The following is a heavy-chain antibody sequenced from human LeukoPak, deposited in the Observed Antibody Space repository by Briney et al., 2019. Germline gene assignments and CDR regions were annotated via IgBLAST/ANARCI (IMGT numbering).Heavy chain of an antibody. CDR2: IYYSGST. J-gene: IGHJ3*02. CDR3: ARAFRGTFGVFEAFDI. V-gene: IGHV4-39*01. D-gene: IGHD3-3*01. Sequence: ASETLSLTCTVSGGSISSSSYYWGWIRQPPGKGLEWIGSIYYSGSTYYNPSLKSRVTISVDTSKNQFSLKLSSVTAADTAVYYCARAFRGTFGVFEAFDIWGQGTMVTVSS. CDR1: GGSISSSSYY.